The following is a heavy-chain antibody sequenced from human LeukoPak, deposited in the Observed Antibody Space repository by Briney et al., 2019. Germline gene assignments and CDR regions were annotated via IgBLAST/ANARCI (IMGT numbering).Heavy chain of an antibody. V-gene: IGHV4-39*07. CDR2: IYYSGST. CDR3: ASDYGFYFYYMDV. J-gene: IGHJ6*03. CDR1: GGSISSYY. Sequence: SETLSLTCTVSGGSISSYYWGWIRQPPGKGLEWIGSIYYSGSTYYNPSLQSRVTISIDTSKNQFSLKLSSVTAADTAVYYCASDYGFYFYYMDVWGKGTTVTVSS. D-gene: IGHD4-17*01.